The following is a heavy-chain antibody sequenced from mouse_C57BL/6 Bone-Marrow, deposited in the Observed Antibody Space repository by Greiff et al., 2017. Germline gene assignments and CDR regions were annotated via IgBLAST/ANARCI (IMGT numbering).Heavy chain of an antibody. D-gene: IGHD1-1*01. CDR2: IRNKANGYTT. J-gene: IGHJ3*01. Sequence: EVNVVESGGGLVQPGGSLSLSCAASGFTFTDYYMSWVRQPPGKALEWLGFIRNKANGYTTEYSASVKGRFTISRDNSQSILYLQMNALRAEDSATYYCARYDYNDSSLACFAYWGQGTLLTVSA. V-gene: IGHV7-3*01. CDR3: ARYDYNDSSLACFAY. CDR1: GFTFTDYY.